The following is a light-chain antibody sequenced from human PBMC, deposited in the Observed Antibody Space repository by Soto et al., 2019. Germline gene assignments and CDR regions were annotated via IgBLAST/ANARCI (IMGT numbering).Light chain of an antibody. V-gene: IGKV1-16*01. CDR2: AAS. Sequence: MAHMPPPLSPSVVHSVTITCLASQGISIWLAWYQQKPGKAPEVLIYAASSLQSGVPSRFSGSGSETEFTLTISSLQPDDFATYYCQQCYNDSGAFGQGTKVDIK. CDR3: QQCYNDSGA. J-gene: IGKJ1*01. CDR1: QGISIW.